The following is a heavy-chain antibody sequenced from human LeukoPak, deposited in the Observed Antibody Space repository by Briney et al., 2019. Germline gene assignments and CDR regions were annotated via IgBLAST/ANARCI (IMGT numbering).Heavy chain of an antibody. V-gene: IGHV3-15*01. CDR1: GFTFSNAY. CDR2: IKSKREGGTT. Sequence: GGTLRLSCAASGFTFSNAYMRWVRQAPGRGLEWGGRIKSKREGGTTDDAARVKGRFTISRDDSTNTLYLQMNSLKTEATAVYYCTTEYLALACSGIDYWGQGTLVTVSS. CDR3: TTEYLALACSGIDY. J-gene: IGHJ4*02. D-gene: IGHD6-19*01.